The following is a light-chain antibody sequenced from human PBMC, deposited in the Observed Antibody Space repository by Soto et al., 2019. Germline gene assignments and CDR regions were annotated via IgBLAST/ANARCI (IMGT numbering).Light chain of an antibody. CDR1: QTIGNY. CDR2: AAS. J-gene: IGKJ1*01. Sequence: DIHMTQSPSSLSASVGDRVAITCRASQTIGNYLNWYQQRPGKAPKLLIYAASSLQSGVPSRFSGSGSGTDFTLTISSLQPEDFATFYCQQSYSTPRTFGQGTKVDNK. CDR3: QQSYSTPRT. V-gene: IGKV1-39*01.